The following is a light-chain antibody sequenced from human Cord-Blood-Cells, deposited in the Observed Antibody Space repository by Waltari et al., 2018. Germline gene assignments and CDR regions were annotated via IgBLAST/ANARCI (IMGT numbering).Light chain of an antibody. V-gene: IGLV2-8*01. J-gene: IGLJ3*02. Sequence: QSDLTQPPSASGSPGQSVTISCTGTSSDVGGYNYVSWYQQHPGKAPKLMIYAVSKRPSGVPDRFSGSKSGHTASLTVSGLQAEDEADYYCSSYAGSNNLVFGGGTKLTVL. CDR3: SSYAGSNNLV. CDR1: SSDVGGYNY. CDR2: AVS.